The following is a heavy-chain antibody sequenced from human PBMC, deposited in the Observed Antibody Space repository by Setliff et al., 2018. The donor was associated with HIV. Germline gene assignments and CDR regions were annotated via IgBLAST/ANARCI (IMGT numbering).Heavy chain of an antibody. Sequence: SETLSLTCTVSGGSISSYYWSWIRQPPGKGLEWIGYIYYSGSTNYNPSLKSRVTISVDTSKNQFSLSLTSVTGADTAVYYCARGGASGSPGHFDYWGQGTLVTVSS. CDR1: GGSISSYY. D-gene: IGHD1-26*01. V-gene: IGHV4-59*01. J-gene: IGHJ4*02. CDR2: IYYSGST. CDR3: ARGGASGSPGHFDY.